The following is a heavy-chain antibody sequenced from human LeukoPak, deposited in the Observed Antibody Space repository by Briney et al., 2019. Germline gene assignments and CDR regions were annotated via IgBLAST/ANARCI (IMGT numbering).Heavy chain of an antibody. CDR2: IYYSGST. CDR3: ARHTKVRSGYLGGAFDI. J-gene: IGHJ3*02. D-gene: IGHD3-22*01. CDR1: GGSISSSSYY. V-gene: IGHV4-39*01. Sequence: PSETLSLTCTVSGGSISSSSYYWGWIRQPPGKGLEWIGSIYYSGSTYYNPSLKSRVTISVDTSKNQFSLKLSSVTAADTAVYFCARHTKVRSGYLGGAFDIWGQGTMVTVSS.